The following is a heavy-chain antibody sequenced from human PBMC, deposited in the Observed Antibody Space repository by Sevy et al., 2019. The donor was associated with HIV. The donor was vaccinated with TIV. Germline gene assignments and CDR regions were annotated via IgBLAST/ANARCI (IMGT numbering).Heavy chain of an antibody. V-gene: IGHV3-30-3*01. J-gene: IGHJ3*02. D-gene: IGHD6-6*01. CDR2: ISYDGSNK. CDR3: AKESIAARGAFDI. CDR1: GFTFSSYA. Sequence: GGSLRLSCAASGFTFSSYAMHWVRQAPGKGLEWVAVISYDGSNKYYADSVKGRFTIPRDNSKNTLYLQMNSLRAEDTAVYYCAKESIAARGAFDIWGQGTMVTVSS.